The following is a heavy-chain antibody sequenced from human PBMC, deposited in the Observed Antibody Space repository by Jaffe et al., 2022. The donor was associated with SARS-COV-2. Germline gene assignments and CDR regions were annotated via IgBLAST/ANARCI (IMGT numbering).Heavy chain of an antibody. V-gene: IGHV5-51*01. Sequence: EVQLVQSGAEVKKPGESLKISCKGSGYSFTSYWIGWVRQMPGKGLEWMGIIYPGDSDTRYSPSFQGQVTISADKSISTAYLQWSSLKASDTAMYYCARRGGSGSINKAVYYYYGMDVWGQGTTVTVSS. CDR1: GYSFTSYW. D-gene: IGHD3-10*01. CDR3: ARRGGSGSINKAVYYYYGMDV. J-gene: IGHJ6*02. CDR2: IYPGDSDT.